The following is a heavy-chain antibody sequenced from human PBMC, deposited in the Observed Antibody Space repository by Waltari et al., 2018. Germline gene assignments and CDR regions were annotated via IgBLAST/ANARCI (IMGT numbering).Heavy chain of an antibody. J-gene: IGHJ4*02. V-gene: IGHV3-23*01. D-gene: IGHD6-19*01. CDR2: VNGDRT. CDR3: AKETGGRGWYTVDY. CDR1: GFSFRNSG. Sequence: EVQVLESGGGLVQPGGSLRLSCAASGFSFRNSGMSWVRQAPGKGLEWVSAVNGDRTYYAGSVKGRFTISRDNSQNTVYLQLSSLRADDTAVYYCAKETGGRGWYTVDYWGQGTLVTVSS.